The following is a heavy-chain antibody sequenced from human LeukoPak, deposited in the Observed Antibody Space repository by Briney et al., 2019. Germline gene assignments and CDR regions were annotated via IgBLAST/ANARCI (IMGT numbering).Heavy chain of an antibody. V-gene: IGHV3-11*01. Sequence: GGSLRLSCAASGFTFNDYYMSWIRQAPGEGLEWLSYINIGGTNTRYADSVKGRFTISRDNAKKSLYLEMNNLRAEDTAVYYCATDGAGFDTWGQGVLVTVSS. J-gene: IGHJ5*02. CDR2: INIGGTNT. CDR3: ATDGAGFDT. CDR1: GFTFNDYY.